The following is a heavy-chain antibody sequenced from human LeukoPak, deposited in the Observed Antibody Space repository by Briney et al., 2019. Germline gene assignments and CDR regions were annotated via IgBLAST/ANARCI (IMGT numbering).Heavy chain of an antibody. D-gene: IGHD2-2*01. V-gene: IGHV4-39*06. CDR2: IYHSGST. CDR3: ARQEVPAALGNWFDP. CDR1: GGSISSGSYY. J-gene: IGHJ5*02. Sequence: SETLSLTCTVSGGSISSGSYYWSWIRQPPGKGLEWIGSIYHSGSTYYNPSLKSRVTISVDTSKNQFPLKLSSVTAADTAVYYCARQEVPAALGNWFDPWGQGTLVTVPS.